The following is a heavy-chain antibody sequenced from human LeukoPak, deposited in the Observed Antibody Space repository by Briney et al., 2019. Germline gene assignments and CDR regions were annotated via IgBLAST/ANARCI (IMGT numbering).Heavy chain of an antibody. CDR2: VRPEGTTT. D-gene: IGHD3-9*01. J-gene: IGHJ4*02. V-gene: IGHV3-74*03. Sequence: PGGSLRLSCAASGFTFSTHWMHWVRQAPGKGLVWVSRVRPEGTTTAYADSVKGRFTISRDNAKNTLFLQMNSLSAEDTAVYYCARDLDWILFDYWGQGTLVTVSS. CDR3: ARDLDWILFDY. CDR1: GFTFSTHW.